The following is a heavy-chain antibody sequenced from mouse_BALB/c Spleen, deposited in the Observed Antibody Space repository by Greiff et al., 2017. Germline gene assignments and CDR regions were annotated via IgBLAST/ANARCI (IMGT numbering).Heavy chain of an antibody. J-gene: IGHJ4*01. CDR1: GFTFSSYY. D-gene: IGHD6-2*01. CDR3: ARHPISLFMDY. V-gene: IGHV5-6-2*01. CDR2: INSNGGST. Sequence: EVMLVESGGGLVKLGGSLKLSCAASGFTFSSYYMSWVRQTPEKRLELVAAINSNGGSTYYPDTVKGRFTISRDNAKNTLYLQMSSLKSEDTALYYCARHPISLFMDYWGQGTSVTVSS.